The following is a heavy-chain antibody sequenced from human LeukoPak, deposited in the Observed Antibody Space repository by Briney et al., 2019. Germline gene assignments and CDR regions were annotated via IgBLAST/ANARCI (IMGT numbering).Heavy chain of an antibody. D-gene: IGHD2-2*01. CDR2: IYSGGRT. Sequence: GGSLRLSCAASGFSVSSNYMSWVRQAPGRGLECVSIIYSGGRTYYTDSVKGRLTISRDSSKKTVYLQMNSLRAEDTAVYYCARDNVVVPARDAFDIWGQGTMVTVSS. CDR3: ARDNVVVPARDAFDI. J-gene: IGHJ3*02. V-gene: IGHV3-53*01. CDR1: GFSVSSNY.